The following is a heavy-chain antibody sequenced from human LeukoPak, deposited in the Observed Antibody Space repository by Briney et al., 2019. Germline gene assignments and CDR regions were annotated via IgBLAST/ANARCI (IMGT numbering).Heavy chain of an antibody. CDR1: GFTFSSYG. CDR3: ARDWVYKIDY. V-gene: IGHV3-33*01. Sequence: GGSLRLSCAASGFTFSSYGMHWVRQAPGKGLEWVAVIWYDGSHKYHADSVKGRITVSRDNSKNTVYLQMNSLRAEDTAVYYCARDWVYKIDYWGRGTLVTVSS. CDR2: IWYDGSHK. D-gene: IGHD5-24*01. J-gene: IGHJ4*02.